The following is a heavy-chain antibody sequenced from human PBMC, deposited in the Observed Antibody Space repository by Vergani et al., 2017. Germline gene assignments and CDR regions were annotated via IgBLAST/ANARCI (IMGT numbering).Heavy chain of an antibody. J-gene: IGHJ4*02. CDR2: INYSGST. D-gene: IGHD6-13*01. CDR1: GGSFSSSSYN. V-gene: IGHV4-39*07. CDR3: ARERVAAALFDY. Sequence: QLQLQESGPGLVKPSETLSLTCTVSGGSFSSSSYNWGWIRQPPGKGLEWIGSINYSGSTYYNPSLKSRVTISVDTSKKQFSLKLSSVTAADTAVYYCARERVAAALFDYWGQGTLVTVSS.